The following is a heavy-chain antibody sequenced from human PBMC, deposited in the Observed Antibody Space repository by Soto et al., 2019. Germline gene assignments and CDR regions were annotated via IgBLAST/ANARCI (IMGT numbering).Heavy chain of an antibody. CDR3: ARQYDYVPYYFDY. D-gene: IGHD3-16*01. J-gene: IGHJ4*02. V-gene: IGHV4-31*03. Sequence: SETLSLTCTVSGGSISSGGYYWSWIRQHPGKGLEWIGYIYYSGSTYYNTSLKSRVNISVDTSKNQFSLKLSSVTAADTAVYYCARQYDYVPYYFDYWGQGTLVTVSS. CDR2: IYYSGST. CDR1: GGSISSGGYY.